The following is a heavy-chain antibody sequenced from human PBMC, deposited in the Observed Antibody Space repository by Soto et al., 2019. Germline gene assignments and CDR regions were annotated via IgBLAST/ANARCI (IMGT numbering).Heavy chain of an antibody. CDR3: ARVERALRYFDWEYYFDY. CDR2: IYYSGST. J-gene: IGHJ4*02. V-gene: IGHV4-30-4*01. Sequence: SSETLSLTCTVSGGSISSGDYYWSWIRQPPGKGLEWIGYIYYSGSTYYNPSLKSRVTISVDTSKNQFSLKLSSVTAADTAVYYCARVERALRYFDWEYYFDYWGQGTLVTVSS. CDR1: GGSISSGDYY. D-gene: IGHD3-9*01.